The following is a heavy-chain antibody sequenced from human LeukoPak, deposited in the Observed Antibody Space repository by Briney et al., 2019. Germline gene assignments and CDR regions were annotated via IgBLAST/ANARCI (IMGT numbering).Heavy chain of an antibody. Sequence: SETLSLTCAVYGGSFSGYYWSWIRQPPGKGLEWIGEINHSGSTNYNPSFKGRVTISVDTSKNQFSLKLSSVTAADTAVYYCAAFRIAAAGTLGRLDYWGQGTLVTVSS. CDR3: AAFRIAAAGTLGRLDY. V-gene: IGHV4-34*01. CDR2: INHSGST. D-gene: IGHD6-13*01. CDR1: GGSFSGYY. J-gene: IGHJ4*02.